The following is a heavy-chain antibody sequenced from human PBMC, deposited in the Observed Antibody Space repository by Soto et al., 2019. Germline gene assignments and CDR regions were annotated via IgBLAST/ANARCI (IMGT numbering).Heavy chain of an antibody. CDR1: GYAISNGYY. CDR2: SHQSGIT. Sequence: SETLSLTCAVSGYAISNGYYWGWVRQPPGKGLEWIGDSHQSGITHHSPSLKGRVITSMLTSKNQFSLDLISVTAADTAVYYCVRTVAAAGTNVPDYFDHWGQGIQVTVSS. CDR3: VRTVAAAGTNVPDYFDH. D-gene: IGHD6-25*01. V-gene: IGHV4-38-2*01. J-gene: IGHJ4*02.